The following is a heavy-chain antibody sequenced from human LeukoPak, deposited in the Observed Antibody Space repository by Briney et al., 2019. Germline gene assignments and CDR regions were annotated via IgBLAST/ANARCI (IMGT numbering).Heavy chain of an antibody. D-gene: IGHD1-26*01. CDR1: GGSISSYY. Sequence: SETLSLTCSVSGGSISSYYWSWIRQPPGKGLEWIGYIYYSGSTNYNPSLKSRLTISVDTSKNQFSLKLSSVTAADTAVYYCGRLGSSGSYPFDYWGQGTLVTVSS. CDR3: GRLGSSGSYPFDY. V-gene: IGHV4-59*01. CDR2: IYYSGST. J-gene: IGHJ4*02.